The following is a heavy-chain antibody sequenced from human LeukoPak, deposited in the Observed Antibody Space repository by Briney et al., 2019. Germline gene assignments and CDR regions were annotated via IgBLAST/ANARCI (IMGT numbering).Heavy chain of an antibody. Sequence: PGGSLRLSCAASGFTFSNAWMSWVRQAPGKGLEWVGRIKSKTDGGTTDYAAPVKGRINISRDDSKNTLYLQMNSLKTENTAVYYCTTDTPTITMIVVVIQGHAFDIWGQGTMVTVSS. D-gene: IGHD3-22*01. J-gene: IGHJ3*02. V-gene: IGHV3-15*01. CDR3: TTDTPTITMIVVVIQGHAFDI. CDR1: GFTFSNAW. CDR2: IKSKTDGGTT.